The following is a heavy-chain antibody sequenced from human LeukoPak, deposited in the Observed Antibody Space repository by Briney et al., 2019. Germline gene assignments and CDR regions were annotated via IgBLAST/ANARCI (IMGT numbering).Heavy chain of an antibody. D-gene: IGHD4-17*01. J-gene: IGHJ2*01. Sequence: SETLSLTCGVYGGSFSGYYWSWIRQPPGKGLEWIGEIDHGGGTNYNSSLKSRVTMSLDTSKNRFSLRLSSLTAADTAVYSCARAAYGENVWYFDLWGRGTLVTVSS. CDR2: IDHGGGT. CDR3: ARAAYGENVWYFDL. CDR1: GGSFSGYY. V-gene: IGHV4-34*01.